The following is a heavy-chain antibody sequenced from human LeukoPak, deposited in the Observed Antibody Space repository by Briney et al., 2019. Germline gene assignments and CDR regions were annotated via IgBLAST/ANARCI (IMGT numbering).Heavy chain of an antibody. CDR2: ISAYSGNT. J-gene: IGHJ3*02. D-gene: IGHD2-2*01. CDR1: GYTFTSYG. V-gene: IGHV1-18*01. CDR3: ARRYCSSATCYPDDAFDI. Sequence: ASVKVSCKASGYTFTSYGISWVRQPPGQGLEWMGWISAYSGNTNNAQNLQGRVTMTTDTSTTTAYMELRSLRSDDTAVYYCARRYCSSATCYPDDAFDIWGQGTMVTVSS.